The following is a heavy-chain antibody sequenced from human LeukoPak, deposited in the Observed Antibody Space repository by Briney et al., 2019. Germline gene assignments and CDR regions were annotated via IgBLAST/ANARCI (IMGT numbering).Heavy chain of an antibody. Sequence: GGSLRLSCAASGFTFSSYEMNWVRQAPGKGLEWVSYISSSGSTIYYAASVKGRFTISRDNAKNSLYLQMNSLRAEDTAVYYCASLLRSGVVVVAATPYNWFDPWGQGTLVTVSS. J-gene: IGHJ5*02. CDR3: ASLLRSGVVVVAATPYNWFDP. CDR1: GFTFSSYE. CDR2: ISSSGSTI. D-gene: IGHD2-15*01. V-gene: IGHV3-48*03.